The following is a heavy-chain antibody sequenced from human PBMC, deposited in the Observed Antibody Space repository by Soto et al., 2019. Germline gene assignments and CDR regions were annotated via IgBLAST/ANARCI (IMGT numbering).Heavy chain of an antibody. CDR1: GFSLSNGRSG. CDR2: FFSDAER. Sequence: QVTLKESGPVLVKPTETLTLTCTISGFSLSNGRSGVSWIRQPPGKALEWLAHFFSDAERSYSTSMQSRLTMSKDTSGTQVVHSMTNMGPQDTGTYYCARLNADSGSHYYALDVWGQGTTVTVSS. D-gene: IGHD4-17*01. J-gene: IGHJ6*02. CDR3: ARLNADSGSHYYALDV. V-gene: IGHV2-26*03.